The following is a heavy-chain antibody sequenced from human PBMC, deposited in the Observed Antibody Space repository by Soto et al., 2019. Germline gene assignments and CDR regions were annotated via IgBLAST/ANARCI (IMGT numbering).Heavy chain of an antibody. CDR1: GGTFSSYT. V-gene: IGHV1-69*08. CDR3: AREEAYCGGDCYYGMDV. J-gene: IGHJ6*02. Sequence: QVQLVQSGAEVKKPGSSVKVSCKASGGTFSSYTISWVRQAPGQGLEWMGRIIPILGIANYAQKFQGRVTITADKSTSTAYMELSSLRSEDTAVYYCAREEAYCGGDCYYGMDVWGQGTTVTVSS. D-gene: IGHD2-21*01. CDR2: IIPILGIA.